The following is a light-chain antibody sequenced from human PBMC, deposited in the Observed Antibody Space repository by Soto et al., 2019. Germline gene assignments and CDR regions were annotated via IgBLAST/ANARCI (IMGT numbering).Light chain of an antibody. CDR1: SSDVGGYNY. CDR3: SSYTRNSTLV. Sequence: QSVLTQPASVSGSPGQSITISCTGTSSDVGGYNYVSWYQQHPGKAPKFMIYEVSNRPSGVSNRFSGSKSGNTASQTISGLQAEDEADYYCSSYTRNSTLVFGGGTQLTVL. CDR2: EVS. J-gene: IGLJ2*01. V-gene: IGLV2-14*01.